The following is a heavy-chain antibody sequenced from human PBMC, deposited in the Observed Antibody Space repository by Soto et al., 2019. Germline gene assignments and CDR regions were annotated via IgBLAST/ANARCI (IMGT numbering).Heavy chain of an antibody. CDR2: ISYDGSNK. CDR1: GFTFSSYA. CDR3: ARRRGIAAAGPVDY. D-gene: IGHD6-13*01. V-gene: IGHV3-30-3*01. J-gene: IGHJ4*02. Sequence: HPGGSLRLSCAASGFTFSSYAMHWVRQAPGKGLEWVAVISYDGSNKYYADSVKGRFTISRDNSKNTLYLQMNSLRAEDTAVYYCARRRGIAAAGPVDYWGQGTLVTVSS.